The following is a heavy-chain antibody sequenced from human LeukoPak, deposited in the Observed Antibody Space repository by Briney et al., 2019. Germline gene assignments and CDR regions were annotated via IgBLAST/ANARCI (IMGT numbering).Heavy chain of an antibody. CDR3: ARSARRWELLNWFDP. Sequence: PGRSLRLSCAASGFTFSSYATHWVRQAPGKGLEWVAVISYDGSNKYYADSVKGRFTISRDNSKNTLYLQMNSLRAEDTAVYYCARSARRWELLNWFDPWGQGTLVTVSS. J-gene: IGHJ5*02. CDR1: GFTFSSYA. D-gene: IGHD1-26*01. CDR2: ISYDGSNK. V-gene: IGHV3-30*01.